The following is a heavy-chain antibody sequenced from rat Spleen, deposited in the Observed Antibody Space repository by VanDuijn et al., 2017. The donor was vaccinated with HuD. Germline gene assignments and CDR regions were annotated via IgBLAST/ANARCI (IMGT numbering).Heavy chain of an antibody. J-gene: IGHJ4*01. V-gene: IGHV3-3*01. CDR2: INSAGST. CDR1: DYSITSNF. D-gene: IGHD3-4*01. CDR3: ARPNNPYFYVMDA. Sequence: EVQLQESGPGLVKPSQSLSLTCSVTDYSITSNFWGWIRKFPGNKLEWMGYINSAGSTNYNPSLKSRISITRDTSKNQFFLQVNSVTTKETSTYYCARPNNPYFYVMDAWGQGASVTVSS.